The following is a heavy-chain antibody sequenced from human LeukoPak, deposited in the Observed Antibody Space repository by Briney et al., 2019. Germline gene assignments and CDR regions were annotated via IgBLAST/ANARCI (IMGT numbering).Heavy chain of an antibody. CDR2: ISGSCGST. Sequence: ESGGSLSLSCSASGFTLSSYAMSWVRPVPGKGPGLDWVISGSCGSTYYADSVKGRLTISRDDSKNALYLQKISLRAEDTAVYYCAKDIYSASTGGRFQHWGQGTLVTVSS. V-gene: IGHV3-23*01. J-gene: IGHJ1*01. CDR3: AKDIYSASTGGRFQH. CDR1: GFTLSSYA. D-gene: IGHD4-11*01.